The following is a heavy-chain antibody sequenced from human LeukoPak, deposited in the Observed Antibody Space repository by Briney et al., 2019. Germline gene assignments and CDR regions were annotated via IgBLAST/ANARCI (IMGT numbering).Heavy chain of an antibody. D-gene: IGHD3-22*01. CDR3: ASDTDYYDSSGYGATFDI. V-gene: IGHV1-69*01. J-gene: IGHJ3*02. Sequence: SLYVSCAASGVTLSSFATSWVRQAPGQGLGWMGGIIPIFGTANYAQKFQGRVTITADESTSTAYMELSSLRSEDTAVYYCASDTDYYDSSGYGATFDIWGQGTMVTVSS. CDR2: IIPIFGTA. CDR1: GVTLSSFA.